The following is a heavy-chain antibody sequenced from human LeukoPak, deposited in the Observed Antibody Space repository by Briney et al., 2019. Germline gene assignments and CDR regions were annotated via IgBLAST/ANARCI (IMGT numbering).Heavy chain of an antibody. D-gene: IGHD6-13*01. CDR2: ISGSGGST. Sequence: GGSLRLSCAASGFTFSSYAMSWVRQAPGKGLEWVSPISGSGGSTYYADSVTGRYTISRANSKNTLSLQMHSLRAKDTAEYYCAKDNDAGDSSSWYEPYYFDYWGQGTLVTVSS. V-gene: IGHV3-23*01. J-gene: IGHJ4*02. CDR1: GFTFSSYA. CDR3: AKDNDAGDSSSWYEPYYFDY.